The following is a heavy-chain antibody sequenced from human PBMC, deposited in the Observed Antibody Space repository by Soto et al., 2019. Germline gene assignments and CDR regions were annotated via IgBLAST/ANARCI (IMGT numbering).Heavy chain of an antibody. Sequence: QVQLVESGGGVVQPGRSLRLSCAASGFTFSSYGMHWVRQAPGKGLEWEAVISYDGSNKYYADSVKGRFTISRDNSKNTLYLQMNSLRAEDTAVYYCAKAQRGYSYGGGDAFDIWGQGTMVTVSS. CDR2: ISYDGSNK. J-gene: IGHJ3*02. D-gene: IGHD5-18*01. CDR3: AKAQRGYSYGGGDAFDI. CDR1: GFTFSSYG. V-gene: IGHV3-30*18.